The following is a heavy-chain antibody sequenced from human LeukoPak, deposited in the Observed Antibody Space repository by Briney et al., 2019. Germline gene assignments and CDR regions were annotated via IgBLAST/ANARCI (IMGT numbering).Heavy chain of an antibody. D-gene: IGHD1-26*01. CDR3: AREGATSSLYYYYMDV. Sequence: ASVKVSCKASGGTFSSYAISWVRQAPGQGLEWMGGIIPIFGTANYAQKFQGRVTITADESTSTAYMELSSLRSEDTAVYYCAREGATSSLYYYYMDVWGKGTTVTVSS. CDR1: GGTFSSYA. CDR2: IIPIFGTA. J-gene: IGHJ6*03. V-gene: IGHV1-69*13.